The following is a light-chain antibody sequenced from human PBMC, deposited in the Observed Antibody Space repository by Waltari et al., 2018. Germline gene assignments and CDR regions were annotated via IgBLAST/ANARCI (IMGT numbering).Light chain of an antibody. V-gene: IGKV1-39*01. J-gene: IGKJ2*01. Sequence: DIQMTQSPSSLSASVGDRVTITCRASHRLNYFLNWYQQKPGKAPKLLIFAASRLQDGIPSRFSGTGSETDFTLTIAGLQPEDFATYFCQQSYGRPYTFGQGTKLEI. CDR3: QQSYGRPYT. CDR2: AAS. CDR1: HRLNYF.